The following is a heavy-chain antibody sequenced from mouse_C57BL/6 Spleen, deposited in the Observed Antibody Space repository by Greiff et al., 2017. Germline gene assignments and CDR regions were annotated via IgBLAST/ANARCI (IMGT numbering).Heavy chain of an antibody. CDR2: IYPGDGDT. Sequence: QVQLQQSGPELVKPGASVKISCKASGYAFSSSWMNWVKQRPGKGLEWIGRIYPGDGDTNYNGKFKGKATLTADKSSSTAYMQLSSLTSEDSAVYFCAIDSSGPYYIDYWGQGTTLTVSS. CDR1: GYAFSSSW. V-gene: IGHV1-82*01. CDR3: AIDSSGPYYIDY. D-gene: IGHD3-2*02. J-gene: IGHJ2*01.